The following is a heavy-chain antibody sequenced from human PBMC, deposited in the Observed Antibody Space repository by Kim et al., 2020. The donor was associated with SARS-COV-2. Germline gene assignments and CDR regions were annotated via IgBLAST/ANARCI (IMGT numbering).Heavy chain of an antibody. V-gene: IGHV5-51*01. CDR3: ARVQVLGVTTSWDS. D-gene: IGHD4-17*01. J-gene: IGHJ4*02. Sequence: YSPSFPGQVTISADKSINTAYLQWSSLRASDTAMYYCARVQVLGVTTSWDSWGQGTLVTVSS.